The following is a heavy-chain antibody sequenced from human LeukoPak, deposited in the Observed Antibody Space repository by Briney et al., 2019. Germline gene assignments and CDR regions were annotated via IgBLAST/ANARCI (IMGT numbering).Heavy chain of an antibody. V-gene: IGHV1-58*02. CDR3: AAEIYGGNSDCCTFDF. D-gene: IGHD4-23*01. Sequence: GASVKVSCKTSGFTFSSSAIQWVRQARGQGLEWIGWIGVGGGNTNYAQRFQDRVTITRDMSSSTAYTELTSLRSEDTAVYYCAAEIYGGNSDCCTFDFWGPGTPVTVSS. CDR2: IGVGGGNT. CDR1: GFTFSSSA. J-gene: IGHJ3*01.